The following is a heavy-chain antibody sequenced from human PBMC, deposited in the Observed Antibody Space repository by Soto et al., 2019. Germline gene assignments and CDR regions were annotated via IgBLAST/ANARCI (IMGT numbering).Heavy chain of an antibody. V-gene: IGHV1-69*02. Sequence: QVQLVQSGAAVKKPGSSVKVSCKTSGGTFSSYTVSWVRQAPGQGLEWMGSVIPLHDIAKYAETFQGRVTITADTATRTVYMELNSLRPEDTGGYYCARRYCRSTSSVLKTEAVFDIWGQGTMVTVSS. D-gene: IGHD2-2*01. CDR2: VIPLHDIA. J-gene: IGHJ3*02. CDR3: ARRYCRSTSSVLKTEAVFDI. CDR1: GGTFSSYT.